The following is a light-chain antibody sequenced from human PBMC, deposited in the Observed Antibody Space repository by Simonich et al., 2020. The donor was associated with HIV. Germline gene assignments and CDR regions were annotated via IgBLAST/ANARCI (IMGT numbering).Light chain of an antibody. J-gene: IGKJ3*01. V-gene: IGKV2-28*01. CDR2: LGS. CDR3: MQALQTPFT. CDR1: QGLLSSNGYNY. Sequence: DIVMTQSPLSLPVTPGEPASISCRSSQGLLSSNGYNYFDWYLQKPGQSPQLLIYLGSNRASGVPDRFSGSGSGTDFTLKISRVEAEDVGVYYCMQALQTPFTFGPGTKVDIK.